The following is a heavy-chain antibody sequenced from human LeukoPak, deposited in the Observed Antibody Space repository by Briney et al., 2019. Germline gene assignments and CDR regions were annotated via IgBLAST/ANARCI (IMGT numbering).Heavy chain of an antibody. J-gene: IGHJ3*02. CDR2: IYYNGYT. CDR1: GGSISSYY. CDR3: ARGREVTEADAFDI. V-gene: IGHV4-59*01. D-gene: IGHD5-18*01. Sequence: SETLSLTCTVSGGSISSYYWSWIRQPPGKGLEWIGYIYYNGYTKYNPSLKSRVTISVDTSKNQFSLKLSSVTAADTAVYYCARGREVTEADAFDIWGQGTMVTVSS.